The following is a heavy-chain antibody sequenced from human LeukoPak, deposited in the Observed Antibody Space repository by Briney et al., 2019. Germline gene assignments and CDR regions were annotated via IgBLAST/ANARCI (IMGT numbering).Heavy chain of an antibody. CDR3: ARAVSRLQFDY. CDR2: INHSGST. Sequence: SETLSLTCAVYGGSFSGYYWSWIRQPPGKGLEWIGEINHSGSTNYNPSLKSRVTISVDTSKNQFSLKLSSVTAADTAVYSCARAVSRLQFDYWGQGTLVTVSS. CDR1: GGSFSGYY. J-gene: IGHJ4*02. V-gene: IGHV4-34*01.